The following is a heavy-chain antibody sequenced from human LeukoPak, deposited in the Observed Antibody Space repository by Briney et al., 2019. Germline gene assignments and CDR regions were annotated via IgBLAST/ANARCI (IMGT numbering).Heavy chain of an antibody. V-gene: IGHV1-2*02. Sequence: GASVKVSCKASGYTFTGYYMHWVRQAPGQGLEWMGWINPNSGGTNYAQKFQGRVTMTRDTSISTAYMELSRLRSDDTAVYYCARGCYDSSDYEYFQHWGQGTLVTVSS. CDR3: ARGCYDSSDYEYFQH. CDR2: INPNSGGT. J-gene: IGHJ1*01. D-gene: IGHD3-22*01. CDR1: GYTFTGYY.